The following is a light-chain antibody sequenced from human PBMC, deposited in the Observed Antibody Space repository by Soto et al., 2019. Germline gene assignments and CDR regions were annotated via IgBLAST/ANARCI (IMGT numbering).Light chain of an antibody. J-gene: IGKJ2*01. V-gene: IGKV1-39*01. CDR1: QSISSN. CDR3: QQSFSIPYI. CDR2: SAS. Sequence: DIQMTQSPSSLSAFAGDRVTITCRASQSISSNLNWYQQKPGKATKLLIYSASSLQSGVPSRFSGSGSGTDFTLTITSLQPEDFATYYCQQSFSIPYIFGQGTKLDIK.